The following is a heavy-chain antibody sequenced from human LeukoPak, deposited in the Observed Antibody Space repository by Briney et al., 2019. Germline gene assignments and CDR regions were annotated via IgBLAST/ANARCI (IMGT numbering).Heavy chain of an antibody. Sequence: GGSLRLSCAASGFTFSSYAMSWVRQAPGKGLEWVSVIYSGGSTYYADSVKGGFTISRDNSKNTLYLQMNSLRAEDTAVYYCAENSGWSYYYGMDVWGQGTTVTVSS. CDR1: GFTFSSYA. V-gene: IGHV3-66*01. CDR2: IYSGGST. CDR3: AENSGWSYYYGMDV. D-gene: IGHD6-19*01. J-gene: IGHJ6*02.